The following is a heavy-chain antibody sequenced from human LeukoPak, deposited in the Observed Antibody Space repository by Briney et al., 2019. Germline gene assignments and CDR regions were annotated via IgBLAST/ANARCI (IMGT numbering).Heavy chain of an antibody. D-gene: IGHD3-10*01. CDR2: ISANNGNT. CDR3: ARVKPSEMVRGVINWFDP. Sequence: ASVKVSCKASGYTFTSYGISWVRQAPGQGLEWMGWISANNGNTNYAQKLQGRVTMTTDTSTSTAYMELRSLRSDDTAVYYCARVKPSEMVRGVINWFDPWGQGTLVTVSS. J-gene: IGHJ5*02. V-gene: IGHV1-18*01. CDR1: GYTFTSYG.